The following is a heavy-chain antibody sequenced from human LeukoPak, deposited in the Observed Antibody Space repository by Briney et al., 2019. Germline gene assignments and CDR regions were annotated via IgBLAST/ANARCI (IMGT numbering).Heavy chain of an antibody. V-gene: IGHV3-74*01. D-gene: IGHD3/OR15-3a*01. CDR1: GFTFSSYW. CDR3: ARHHLDSFDY. Sequence: GGSLRLSCAASGFTFSSYWMYWVRHAPGEGLVWVSRINSDGTSTLYADSVKGRFTISRDNAKNTLYLQMNSLRAEDTAVYYCARHHLDSFDYWGQGTLVTVSS. J-gene: IGHJ4*02. CDR2: INSDGTST.